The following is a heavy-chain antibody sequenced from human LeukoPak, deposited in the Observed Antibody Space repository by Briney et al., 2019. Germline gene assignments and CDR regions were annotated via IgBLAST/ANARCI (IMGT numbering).Heavy chain of an antibody. CDR3: AKDPLYSSSWYSDY. Sequence: GGSLRLSCAASGFTFSSYAMSWVRKAPGKGLEWVSAISGSSGSTYYADSVKGRFTFSRDNSKNTLYLQMNSLRAEDTAVYYCAKDPLYSSSWYSDYWGQGTLVTVSS. D-gene: IGHD6-13*01. CDR1: GFTFSSYA. J-gene: IGHJ4*02. CDR2: ISGSSGST. V-gene: IGHV3-23*01.